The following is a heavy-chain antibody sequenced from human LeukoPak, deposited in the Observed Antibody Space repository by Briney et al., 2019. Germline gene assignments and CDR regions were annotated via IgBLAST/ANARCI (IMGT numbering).Heavy chain of an antibody. CDR3: AKESTVGELLYPSAFDY. J-gene: IGHJ4*02. CDR2: ISDSGRST. Sequence: GGSLRLSCAVSGLTFSNFKMNWVRQAPGKGLEWVSYISDSGRSTFYADSVKGRFTISRDNAKNSLYLQMSSLRVEDTAVYYCAKESTVGELLYPSAFDYWGQGTLVTVSS. CDR1: GLTFSNFK. V-gene: IGHV3-48*03. D-gene: IGHD3-10*01.